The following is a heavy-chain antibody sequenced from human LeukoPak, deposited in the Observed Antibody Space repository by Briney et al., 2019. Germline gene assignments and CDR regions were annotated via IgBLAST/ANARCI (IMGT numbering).Heavy chain of an antibody. D-gene: IGHD6-19*01. J-gene: IGHJ4*02. V-gene: IGHV3-74*01. CDR1: GFTFSKYW. CDR2: INTDGTVT. CDR3: ATKQWLAPPPDS. Sequence: PGGSLRLSCAASGFTFSKYWMLWVRQAPGKGLESVSRINTDGTVTTYADSVKGRFTVSRDNADNTMFLQMNSARDEYTAMYYCATKQWLAPPPDSWGQGTPVTVSS.